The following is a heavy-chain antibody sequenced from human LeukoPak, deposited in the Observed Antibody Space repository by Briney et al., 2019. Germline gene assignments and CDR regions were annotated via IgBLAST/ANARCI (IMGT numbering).Heavy chain of an antibody. CDR3: RRNKKKSPPASGMDF. CDR1: GGSFSGYY. V-gene: IGHV4-34*01. CDR2: INHSGST. J-gene: IGHJ6*04. Sequence: PSETLSLTCAVYGGSFSGYYWSWIRQPPGKGLEWIGEINHSGSTNYNPSLKSRVTISVDTSKNQFSLKLSSVTAADTAVYYCRRNKKKSPPASGMDFWGKGPRFTVPS.